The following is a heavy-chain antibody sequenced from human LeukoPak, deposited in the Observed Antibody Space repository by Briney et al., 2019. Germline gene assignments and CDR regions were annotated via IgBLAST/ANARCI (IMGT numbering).Heavy chain of an antibody. Sequence: QPGGSLRLSCAASGFTFSSYEMNWVRQAPGKGLEWVSYISSSGSTIYYADSVKGRFTISRDNAKTSLYLQMNSLRAGDTAVYYCARERNYDILTGYFDYWGQGTLVTVSS. CDR3: ARERNYDILTGYFDY. V-gene: IGHV3-48*03. CDR1: GFTFSSYE. J-gene: IGHJ4*02. CDR2: ISSSGSTI. D-gene: IGHD3-9*01.